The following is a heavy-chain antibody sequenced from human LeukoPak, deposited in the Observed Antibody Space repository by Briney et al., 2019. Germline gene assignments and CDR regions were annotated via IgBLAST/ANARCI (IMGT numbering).Heavy chain of an antibody. CDR2: IKSDGSST. CDR3: SRDSLSSCGGDCYSGLDV. Sequence: PGGSLRLSCGASGFTFSNYWMHWVRQAPGEALMWVSRIKSDGSSTTYADSGKGRFTISRDNAKNTLYLQMNSLRAEDTAVYYCSRDSLSSCGGDCYSGLDVWGQGTTVTVSS. J-gene: IGHJ6*02. V-gene: IGHV3-74*01. CDR1: GFTFSNYW. D-gene: IGHD2-21*02.